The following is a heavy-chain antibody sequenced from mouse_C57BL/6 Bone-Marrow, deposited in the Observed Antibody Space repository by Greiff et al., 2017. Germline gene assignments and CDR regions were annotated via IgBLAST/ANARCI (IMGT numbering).Heavy chain of an antibody. J-gene: IGHJ3*01. CDR2: IDPETGGT. CDR3: TREEYYGSSSWFAY. CDR1: GYTFTDYE. V-gene: IGHV1-15*01. Sequence: QVQLKESGAELVRPGASVTLSCKASGYTFTDYEMHWVKQTPVHGLEWIGAIDPETGGTAYNQKFKGKAILTADKSSSTAYMELRSLTSEDSAIYYCTREEYYGSSSWFAYWGQGTLVTVSA. D-gene: IGHD1-1*01.